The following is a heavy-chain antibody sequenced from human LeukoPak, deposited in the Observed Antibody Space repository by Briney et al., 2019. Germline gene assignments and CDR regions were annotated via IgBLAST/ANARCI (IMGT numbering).Heavy chain of an antibody. CDR3: ARAGPNWRIDY. J-gene: IGHJ4*02. D-gene: IGHD2-8*01. CDR1: GFTVSGSW. CDR2: INNDGSGT. V-gene: IGHV3-74*01. Sequence: GWSLRLSCAASGFTVSGSWIHWVRQAPGKGLLWVSLINNDGSGTTYADSVKGRFTISRDNAKNTLYLQMNSLRVDDTAMYYCARAGPNWRIDYWGQGTLVTVSS.